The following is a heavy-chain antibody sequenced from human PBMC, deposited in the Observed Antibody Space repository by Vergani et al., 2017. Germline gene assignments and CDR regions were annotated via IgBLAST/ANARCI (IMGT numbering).Heavy chain of an antibody. CDR1: GGSFSGYY. CDR2: INLSGST. CDR3: ARVRDHSMVRGVVDY. J-gene: IGHJ4*02. Sequence: QVQLQQWGAGLLKPSETLSLTCAVYGGSFSGYYWCWIRQPPGKGLEWIGEINLSGSTNSNPSLKRRVTIAVDTSKNQFSLKLSSVTAADTAVYYCARVRDHSMVRGVVDYWGQGTLVTVSS. D-gene: IGHD3-10*01. V-gene: IGHV4-34*01.